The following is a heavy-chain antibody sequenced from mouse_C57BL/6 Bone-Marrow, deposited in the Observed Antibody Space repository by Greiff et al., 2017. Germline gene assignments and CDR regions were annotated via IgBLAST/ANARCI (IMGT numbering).Heavy chain of an antibody. D-gene: IGHD2-3*01. J-gene: IGHJ2*01. CDR3: ARDNGYYVFDY. V-gene: IGHV5-4*01. CDR2: ISDGGSYT. Sequence: VQLKESGGGLVKPGGSLKLSCAASGFTFSSYAMSWVRQTPEKRLEWVATISDGGSYTYYPDNVKGRFTISRDNAKNNLYLQMSHLKSEDTAVYYCARDNGYYVFDYWGQGTTLTVSA. CDR1: GFTFSSYA.